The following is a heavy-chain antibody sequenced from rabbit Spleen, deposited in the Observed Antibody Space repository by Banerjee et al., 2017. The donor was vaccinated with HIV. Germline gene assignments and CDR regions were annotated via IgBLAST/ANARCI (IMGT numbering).Heavy chain of an antibody. J-gene: IGHJ4*01. CDR2: IDDDSSGRT. CDR3: ARGGGVWDL. D-gene: IGHD4-1*01. CDR1: GLDFSTYR. Sequence: QSLEESGGDLVKPGASLTLTCKASGLDFSTYRMCWVRQAPGKGLEWIGCIDDDSSGRTWYASWVNGRCTISKTSSTTVTLQLTSLTDADTATYFCARGGGVWDLWGPGTLVTVS. V-gene: IGHV1S40*01.